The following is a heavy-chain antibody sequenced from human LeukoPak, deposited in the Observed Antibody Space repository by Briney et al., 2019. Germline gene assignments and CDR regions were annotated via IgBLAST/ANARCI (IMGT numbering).Heavy chain of an antibody. CDR3: ARDKSVWVSSSSGPSHYYYYYMDV. CDR1: GFTFSSYG. Sequence: GGSLRLSCEASGFTFSSYGMHWVRQAPGKGLEWVAFIRYDGSNKYYADSVKGRFTISRDNSKNTLYLQMNSLRAEDTAVYYCARDKSVWVSSSSGPSHYYYYYMDVWGKGTTVTISS. V-gene: IGHV3-30*02. J-gene: IGHJ6*03. D-gene: IGHD6-6*01. CDR2: IRYDGSNK.